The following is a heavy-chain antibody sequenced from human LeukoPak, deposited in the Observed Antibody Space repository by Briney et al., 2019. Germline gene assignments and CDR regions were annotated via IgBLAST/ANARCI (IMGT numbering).Heavy chain of an antibody. V-gene: IGHV1-2*02. J-gene: IGHJ4*02. D-gene: IGHD3-16*01. CDR1: GYTFTGYY. CDR3: ARDYDYVWGSLDY. CDR2: INPNSGGT. Sequence: GASVKVSCKASGYTFTGYYMHWVRQAPGQGLEWMGWINPNSGGTNYAQKFQGRVTMTRDTSISTAYMELSRLRSDDTAVYYCARDYDYVWGSLDYWGQGTLVTVSS.